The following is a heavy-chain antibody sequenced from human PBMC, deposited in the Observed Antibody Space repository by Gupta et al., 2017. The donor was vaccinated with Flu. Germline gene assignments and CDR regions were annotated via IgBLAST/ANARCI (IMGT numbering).Heavy chain of an antibody. J-gene: IGHJ6*03. Sequence: PPGKRLEWMGYIYYSGDADYNPSLQSRVTMSIDTSKYQFSLKLTSVTDADTAVYFCARDFRFYDTSAYASYYYNFMDVWGKGTTVTVSS. CDR2: IYYSGDA. D-gene: IGHD3-22*01. V-gene: IGHV4-59*01. CDR3: ARDFRFYDTSAYASYYYNFMDV.